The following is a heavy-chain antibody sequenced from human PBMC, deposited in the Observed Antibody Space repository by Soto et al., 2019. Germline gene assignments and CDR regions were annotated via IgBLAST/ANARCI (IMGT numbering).Heavy chain of an antibody. CDR2: IIPIFGTA. CDR1: GGTFRSYS. Sequence: SVKISCTASGGTFRSYSISWVRQAPGQGLEWMGGIIPIFGTANYAQKFQGRVTITADESTSTAYMELSSLRSEDTAVYYCARYFDYDDSSVSDPTSDYWGQVTLVTVS. D-gene: IGHD3-22*01. V-gene: IGHV1-69*13. J-gene: IGHJ4*02. CDR3: ARYFDYDDSSVSDPTSDY.